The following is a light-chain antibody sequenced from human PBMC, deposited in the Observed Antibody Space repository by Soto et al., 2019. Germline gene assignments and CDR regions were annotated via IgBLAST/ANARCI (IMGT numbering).Light chain of an antibody. CDR2: AAS. J-gene: IGKJ1*01. V-gene: IGKV1-9*01. CDR1: QGISSY. Sequence: IQLTQSPSSLSASVGDRVTITCRASQGISSYLAWYQQKPGKAPKLLIYAASTLQSGVPSRFSGSDSGTLFTLTISSLQPEDLATYYCQQLYSYPRTFGQGTKVDIK. CDR3: QQLYSYPRT.